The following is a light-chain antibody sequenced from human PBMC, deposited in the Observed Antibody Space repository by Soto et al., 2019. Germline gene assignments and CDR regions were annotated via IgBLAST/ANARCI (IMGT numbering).Light chain of an antibody. CDR2: WAS. CDR3: QQYNNWPWT. V-gene: IGKV4-1*01. J-gene: IGKJ1*01. Sequence: SVRTQSPDSLAVSLGERATINCKSSQSVLYSSNNKNYLAWYQQKPGQPPKLLIYWASTRESGVPDRFSGSGSGTDFTLTISSLQSEDFAVYYCQQYNNWPWTFGQGTKVDIK. CDR1: QSVLYSSNNKNY.